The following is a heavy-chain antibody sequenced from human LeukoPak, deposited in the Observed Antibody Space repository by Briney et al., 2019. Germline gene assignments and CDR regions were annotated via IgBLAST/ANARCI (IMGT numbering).Heavy chain of an antibody. D-gene: IGHD6-6*01. CDR3: ARDRIAAYNWFDP. CDR2: INPNSGGT. CDR1: GYTFTGYY. V-gene: IGHV1-2*02. Sequence: ASVKVSCKASGYTFTGYYMHWVRQAPGQGLEWMGWINPNSGGTNYAQKFQGRVTMTRDTSISTAYMELSRLRSDDTAVYYRARDRIAAYNWFDPWGQGTLVTVSS. J-gene: IGHJ5*02.